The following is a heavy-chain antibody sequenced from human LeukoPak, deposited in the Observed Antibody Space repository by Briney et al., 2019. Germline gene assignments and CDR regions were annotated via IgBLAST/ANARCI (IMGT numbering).Heavy chain of an antibody. Sequence: VASVKVSCKASGGTFSSYAISWVRQAPGQGLQWLGWINPNNNDAKSAQKFQGRVTMTIDTSISTAYMELSRLTSDDTAVYYCARGGLYYESRGRTFLNYWGQGTLVTVSS. CDR2: INPNNNDA. CDR3: ARGGLYYESRGRTFLNY. J-gene: IGHJ4*02. D-gene: IGHD3-22*01. CDR1: GGTFSSYA. V-gene: IGHV1-2*02.